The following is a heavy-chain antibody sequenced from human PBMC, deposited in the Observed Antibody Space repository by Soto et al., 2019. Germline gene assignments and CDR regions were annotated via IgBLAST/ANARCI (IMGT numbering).Heavy chain of an antibody. CDR2: ISYDGSNK. D-gene: IGHD1-7*01. Sequence: GGSLRLSCAASGFTFSSYAMHWVRQAPGKGLEWVAVISYDGSNKYYADSVKGRFTISRDNSKNTLYLQMNSLRAEDTAVYYCAQRSELAGELDYWGQGTLVTVSS. J-gene: IGHJ4*02. CDR3: AQRSELAGELDY. CDR1: GFTFSSYA. V-gene: IGHV3-30-3*01.